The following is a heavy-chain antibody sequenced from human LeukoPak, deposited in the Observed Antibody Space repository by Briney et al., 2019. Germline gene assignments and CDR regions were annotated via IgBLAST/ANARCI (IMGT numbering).Heavy chain of an antibody. CDR2: ISAYNGNT. J-gene: IGHJ4*02. Sequence: ASVKVSCKASGYTFTSYGISWVRQAPGQGLEWMGWISAYNGNTNYAQKLQGRATTTTDTSTSTAYMELRSLRSDDTAVYYCARNSGKLRYFDWLPTPSVFDYWGQGTLVTVSS. D-gene: IGHD3-9*01. V-gene: IGHV1-18*01. CDR3: ARNSGKLRYFDWLPTPSVFDY. CDR1: GYTFTSYG.